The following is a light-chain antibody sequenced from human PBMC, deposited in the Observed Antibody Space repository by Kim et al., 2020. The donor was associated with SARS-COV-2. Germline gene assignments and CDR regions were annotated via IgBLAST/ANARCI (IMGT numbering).Light chain of an antibody. CDR2: QDS. V-gene: IGLV3-1*01. J-gene: IGLJ2*01. CDR1: KLGDKY. CDR3: QAWDSSTVV. Sequence: SYELTQPPSVSVSPGQTARITCSGDKLGDKYACWYQQKPGQSPVLVIYQDSKRPSGLPERFSGSNSGNTATLTISGTQAMDEADYYCQAWDSSTVV.